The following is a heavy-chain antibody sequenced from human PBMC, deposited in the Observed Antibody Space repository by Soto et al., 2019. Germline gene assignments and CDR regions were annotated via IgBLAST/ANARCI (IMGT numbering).Heavy chain of an antibody. CDR3: AKEVGFGELLYYYYGMDV. J-gene: IGHJ6*02. CDR1: GFTFSSYG. V-gene: IGHV3-30*18. Sequence: QVQLVESGGGVVQPGRSLRLSCAASGFTFSSYGMHWVRQAPGKGLEWVAVISYDGSNKYYADSVKGRFTISRDNSKNTLYLQMNSLRAEDTAVYYCAKEVGFGELLYYYYGMDVWGQGTTVTVSS. CDR2: ISYDGSNK. D-gene: IGHD3-10*01.